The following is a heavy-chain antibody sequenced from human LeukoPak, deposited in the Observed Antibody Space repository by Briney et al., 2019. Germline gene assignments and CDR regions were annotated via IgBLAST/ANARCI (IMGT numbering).Heavy chain of an antibody. Sequence: VASVKVSCKASGGTFSSYAISWVRQAPGQGLEWMGGIIPIFGTANYAQKFQGRVTITADESTSTAYMELSSLRSEDTAVCYCASAEAARYRYYMDVWGKGTTVTVSS. CDR1: GGTFSSYA. D-gene: IGHD6-6*01. CDR3: ASAEAARYRYYMDV. CDR2: IIPIFGTA. J-gene: IGHJ6*03. V-gene: IGHV1-69*13.